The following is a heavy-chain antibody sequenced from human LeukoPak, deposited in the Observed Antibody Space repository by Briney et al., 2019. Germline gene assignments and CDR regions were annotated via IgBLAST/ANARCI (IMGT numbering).Heavy chain of an antibody. CDR1: GFTFSSYW. V-gene: IGHV3-21*01. J-gene: IGHJ6*03. Sequence: EGSLRLSCGASGFTFSSYWMHWVRQAPGKGLEWVSSISSSSSYIYYADSVKGRFTISRDNAKNSLYLQMNSLRAEDTAVYYCARDSINRAEQLERRARYYYYYYMDVWGKGTTVTVSS. CDR2: ISSSSSYI. D-gene: IGHD1-1*01. CDR3: ARDSINRAEQLERRARYYYYYYMDV.